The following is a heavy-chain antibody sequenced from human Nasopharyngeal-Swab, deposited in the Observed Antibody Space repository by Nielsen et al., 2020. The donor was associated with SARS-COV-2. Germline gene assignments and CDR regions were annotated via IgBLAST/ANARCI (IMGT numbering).Heavy chain of an antibody. CDR2: IYHGDSDT. CDR3: ARLLLSKYFDY. Sequence: GESLKISCKGSGYIFSNYWIGWVRQMPGKGLEWVGIIYHGDSDTRYSPSFQGQVTISADKSIRTTYLQWSSLKASDTAMYYCARLLLSKYFDYWGQGTLVTVAS. J-gene: IGHJ4*02. V-gene: IGHV5-51*01. CDR1: GYIFSNYW.